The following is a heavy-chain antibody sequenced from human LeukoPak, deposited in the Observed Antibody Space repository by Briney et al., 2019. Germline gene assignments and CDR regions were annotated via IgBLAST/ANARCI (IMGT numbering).Heavy chain of an antibody. J-gene: IGHJ4*02. D-gene: IGHD6-6*01. V-gene: IGHV4-59*01. Sequence: SETLSLTCTVSGGSISSYYWSWIRQPPGKGLEWIGYIYYSGSTNYNPSLKSRVTISVDTSKNQFSLKLSSVTAADTAVYYCARIGSSVDYWGQGTLVTVSS. CDR1: GGSISSYY. CDR3: ARIGSSVDY. CDR2: IYYSGST.